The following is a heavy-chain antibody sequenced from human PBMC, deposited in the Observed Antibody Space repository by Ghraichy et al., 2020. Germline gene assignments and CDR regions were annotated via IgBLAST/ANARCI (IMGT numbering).Heavy chain of an antibody. CDR3: AAETQGYCSGGSCYLLDY. CDR1: GGTFSSYA. CDR2: IIPIFGTA. D-gene: IGHD2-15*01. J-gene: IGHJ4*02. V-gene: IGHV1-69*13. Sequence: SVKVSCKASGGTFSSYAISWVRQAPGQGLEWMGGIIPIFGTANYAQKFQGRVTITADESTSTAYMELSSLRSEDTAVYYCAAETQGYCSGGSCYLLDYWGQGTLVTVSS.